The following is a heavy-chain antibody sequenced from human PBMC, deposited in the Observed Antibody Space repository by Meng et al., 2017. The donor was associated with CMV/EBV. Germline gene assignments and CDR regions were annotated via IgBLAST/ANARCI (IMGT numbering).Heavy chain of an antibody. V-gene: IGHV1-18*01. CDR1: YAFNTYG. D-gene: IGHD3-16*01. CDR3: TKLGRVGSSPQYNWFDT. Sequence: YAFNTYGIAWVRQAPGQGLEWMGWISVSTGDTNYAQSLQDRLILTTDTSTNTAHMELRSLRSDDTALYYCTKLGRVGSSPQYNWFDTWGQGTLVTVSS. J-gene: IGHJ5*02. CDR2: ISVSTGDT.